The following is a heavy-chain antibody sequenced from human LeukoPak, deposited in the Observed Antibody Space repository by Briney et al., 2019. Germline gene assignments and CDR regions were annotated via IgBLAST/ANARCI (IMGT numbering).Heavy chain of an antibody. CDR3: ARARSLTVRLFDY. Sequence: SETQSLTCSFQGESSNTSYWTWIRQPPGKGLEWIGDISYTGRVNFNPSLKSRVSISVDMSRHEFSLRVTSVTAADAAVYYCARARSLTVRLFDYWSQGTLVTVSS. J-gene: IGHJ4*02. CDR1: GESSNTSY. V-gene: IGHV4-34*01. D-gene: IGHD6-6*01. CDR2: ISYTGRV.